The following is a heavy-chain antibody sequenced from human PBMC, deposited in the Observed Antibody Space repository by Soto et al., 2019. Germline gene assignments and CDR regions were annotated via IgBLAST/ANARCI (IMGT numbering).Heavy chain of an antibody. J-gene: IGHJ6*02. CDR1: GGSINSGDYY. V-gene: IGHV4-30-4*01. CDR2: IYYSGST. D-gene: IGHD3-9*01. CDR3: ARDNENDRRSMYGMDV. Sequence: QVQLQESGPGLVKPSQTLSLTCTVSGGSINSGDYYWSWIRQPPGKGLEWIGYIYYSGSTYYNPSLKSRVTISVDTSKNQFSLKLSSVTAADTAVYYCARDNENDRRSMYGMDVWGQGTTVTVSS.